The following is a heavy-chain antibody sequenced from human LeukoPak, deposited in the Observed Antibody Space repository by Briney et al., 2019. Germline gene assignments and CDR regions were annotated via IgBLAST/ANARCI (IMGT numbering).Heavy chain of an antibody. D-gene: IGHD3-22*01. V-gene: IGHV4-39*01. Sequence: PSETLSLTCTVSGGSISSSSYYWGWIRQPPGKGLEWIGSIYYSGSTYYNPSLKSRVTISVDTSKNQFSLKLSSVTAADTAVYYCARHPSNYYDSSGYSVWGQGTLVTVSS. J-gene: IGHJ4*02. CDR1: GGSISSSSYY. CDR2: IYYSGST. CDR3: ARHPSNYYDSSGYSV.